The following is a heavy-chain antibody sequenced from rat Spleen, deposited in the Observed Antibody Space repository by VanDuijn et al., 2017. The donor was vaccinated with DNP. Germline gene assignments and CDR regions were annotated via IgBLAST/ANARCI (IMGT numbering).Heavy chain of an antibody. CDR1: GFTFSDYY. CDR2: ISTSGGST. J-gene: IGHJ3*01. Sequence: EVQLVESGGGLVQPGRSLKLSCVASGFTFSDYYMAWVRQTPKKGLEWVTTISTSGGSTYYRDSVKGRFTISRDNAKSTLYLQLDSLRSEDTATYYCATHRIYYDDGSFGDWFAYWGQGTLVTVSS. CDR3: ATHRIYYDDGSFGDWFAY. D-gene: IGHD1-12*02. V-gene: IGHV5-25*01.